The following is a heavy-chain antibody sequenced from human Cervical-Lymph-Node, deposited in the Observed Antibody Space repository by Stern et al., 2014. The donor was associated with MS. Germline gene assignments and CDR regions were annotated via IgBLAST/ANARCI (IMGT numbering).Heavy chain of an antibody. CDR3: ARDPHIAVAGTGGGFDP. V-gene: IGHV1-18*01. Sequence: VQLVESGAEVKKPGASVKVSCKASGYTFSKYGISWVRQAPGQGLEWMGWISGYNDDTNYVEKFQGSVTMTTATSTSTAYLELRSLRSDDTAVYYCARDPHIAVAGTGGGFDPWGQGTLVTVSS. CDR1: GYTFSKYG. CDR2: ISGYNDDT. D-gene: IGHD6-19*01. J-gene: IGHJ5*02.